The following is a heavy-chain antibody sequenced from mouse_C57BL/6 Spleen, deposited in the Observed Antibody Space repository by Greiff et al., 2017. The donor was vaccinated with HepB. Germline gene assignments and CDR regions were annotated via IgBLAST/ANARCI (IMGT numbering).Heavy chain of an antibody. J-gene: IGHJ4*01. CDR3: ARLGTGTNYAMDY. CDR2: INPSTGGT. Sequence: VQLKESGPELVKPGASVKISCKASGYSFTGYYMNWVKQSPEKSLEWIGEINPSTGGTTYNQKFKAKATLTVDKSSSTAYMQLKSLTSEDSAVYYCARLGTGTNYAMDYWGQGTSVTVSS. CDR1: GYSFTGYY. V-gene: IGHV1-42*01. D-gene: IGHD4-1*01.